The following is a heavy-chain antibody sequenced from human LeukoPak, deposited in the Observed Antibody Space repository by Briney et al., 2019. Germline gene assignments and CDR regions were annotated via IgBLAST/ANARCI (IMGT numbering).Heavy chain of an antibody. CDR1: GFTFSSYA. V-gene: IGHV3-30-3*01. Sequence: GGSLRLSCAASGFTFSSYAMHWVRQAPGKGLEWVAVISYDGSNKYYADSVKGRFTISRDNSKNTLYLQMNSLRAEDTAVYYCARVRYDFWSGYPYYFDYWGQGTLVTVSS. CDR2: ISYDGSNK. D-gene: IGHD3-3*01. J-gene: IGHJ4*02. CDR3: ARVRYDFWSGYPYYFDY.